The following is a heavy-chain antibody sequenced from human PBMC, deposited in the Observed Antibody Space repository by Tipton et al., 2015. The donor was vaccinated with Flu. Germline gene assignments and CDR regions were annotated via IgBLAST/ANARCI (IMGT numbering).Heavy chain of an antibody. CDR1: GFTFSSSE. CDR2: ISSSGNTI. Sequence: SGFTFSSSEMNWVRQASGKGLEWVSYISSSGNTISYADSVRGRFTISRDNTKKSLYLQLNSLRAEDTAIYYCATLTGDDYWGQGILVTVSS. CDR3: ATLTGDDY. J-gene: IGHJ4*02. V-gene: IGHV3-48*03. D-gene: IGHD7-27*01.